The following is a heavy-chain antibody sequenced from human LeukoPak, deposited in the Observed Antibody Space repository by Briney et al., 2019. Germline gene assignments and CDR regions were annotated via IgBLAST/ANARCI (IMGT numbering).Heavy chain of an antibody. J-gene: IGHJ4*02. D-gene: IGHD4-17*01. CDR2: ISAYNGNT. CDR3: ARAFHGDNGIFFDY. V-gene: IGHV1-18*01. Sequence: ASVKVSCKASGYTFTSYGISWVRQAPGQGLEWMGWISAYNGNTNYTQKLQGRVTMTTDTSTSTAYMELRSLRSDDTAVYYCARAFHGDNGIFFDYWGQGTLVTVSS. CDR1: GYTFTSYG.